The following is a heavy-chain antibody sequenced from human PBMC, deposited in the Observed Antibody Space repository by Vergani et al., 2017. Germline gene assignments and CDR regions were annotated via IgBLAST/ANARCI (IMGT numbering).Heavy chain of an antibody. D-gene: IGHD3-10*01. J-gene: IGHJ5*02. CDR3: AREWFGGNWFDP. V-gene: IGHV1-69*01. Sequence: QVQLVQSGAEVKKPGSSVKVSCKASGGTFSSYAISWVRQAPGQGLEWMGGIIPIFGTATYAQKFQGRVTITADESTSTAYMELRSLRSDDTAVYYCAREWFGGNWFDPWGQGTLVTVSS. CDR1: GGTFSSYA. CDR2: IIPIFGTA.